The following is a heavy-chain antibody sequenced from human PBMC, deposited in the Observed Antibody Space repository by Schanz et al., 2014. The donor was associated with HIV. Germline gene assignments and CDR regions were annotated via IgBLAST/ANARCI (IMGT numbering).Heavy chain of an antibody. Sequence: EVHLVESGGGLVKPGESLRLSCAASGFTFDDYAMHWVRQAPGKGLEWVSGMSWNRRRIGYADSVKGRFSISRDNAKNLLFLEMNSLRVEDTALYYCAKGIMGSTEFYYGMDVWGQGTTVTVSS. CDR2: MSWNRRRI. CDR3: AKGIMGSTEFYYGMDV. CDR1: GFTFDDYA. J-gene: IGHJ6*02. D-gene: IGHD3-10*01. V-gene: IGHV3-9*01.